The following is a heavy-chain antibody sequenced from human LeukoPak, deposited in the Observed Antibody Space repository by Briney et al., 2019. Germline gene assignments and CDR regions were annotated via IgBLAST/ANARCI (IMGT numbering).Heavy chain of an antibody. CDR2: INWNGGST. CDR1: GFTSDDYG. CDR3: AREYCSGGSCYKFPKYYFDY. D-gene: IGHD2-15*01. V-gene: IGHV3-20*04. J-gene: IGHJ4*02. Sequence: GGSLRLSCAASGFTSDDYGMTWVRQAPGKGLEWVSGINWNGGSTGYADSVKGRFTISRDNAKNSLYLQMNSLRAEDTAVYYCAREYCSGGSCYKFPKYYFDYWGQGTLVTVSS.